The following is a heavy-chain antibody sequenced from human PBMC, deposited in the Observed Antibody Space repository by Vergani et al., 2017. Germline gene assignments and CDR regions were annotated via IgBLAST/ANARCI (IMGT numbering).Heavy chain of an antibody. V-gene: IGHV1-46*01. CDR2: INPSGGST. Sequence: QVQLVQSGAEVKKPGASVKVSCKASGYTFTSYYMHWVRQAPGQGLEWMGIINPSGGSTSYAQKFQGRVTMTRDTSTSTVYMELSSLRSEDTAVYYCARETNDYGGPGYFDYWGQGTLVTVSS. J-gene: IGHJ4*02. D-gene: IGHD4-23*01. CDR1: GYTFTSYY. CDR3: ARETNDYGGPGYFDY.